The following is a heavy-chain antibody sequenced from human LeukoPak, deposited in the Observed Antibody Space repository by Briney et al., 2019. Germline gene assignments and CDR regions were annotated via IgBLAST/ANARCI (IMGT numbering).Heavy chain of an antibody. Sequence: SETLSLTCTVSDDSITGFYWNWIRQPPGKGLEWIGYIHCSGSTNYNPSLKSRVSISVDTSKTQFSLKLSSVTAADTAVYYCARHQWVPAFDVWGQGTMVTVSS. V-gene: IGHV4-59*08. CDR1: DDSITGFY. CDR3: ARHQWVPAFDV. D-gene: IGHD1-26*01. CDR2: IHCSGST. J-gene: IGHJ3*01.